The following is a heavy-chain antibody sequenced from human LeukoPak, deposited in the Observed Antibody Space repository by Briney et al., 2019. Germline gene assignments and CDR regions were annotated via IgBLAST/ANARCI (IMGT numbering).Heavy chain of an antibody. CDR1: GYTFTSYG. CDR2: INPSGGST. Sequence: GASVKVSCKASGYTFTSYGISWVRQAPEQGLEWMGIINPSGGSTSYAQKFQGRVTMTRDMSTSTVYMELSSLRSEDTAVYYCARARAIAAAGTAFDYWGQGTLVTVSS. CDR3: ARARAIAAAGTAFDY. V-gene: IGHV1-46*01. D-gene: IGHD6-13*01. J-gene: IGHJ4*02.